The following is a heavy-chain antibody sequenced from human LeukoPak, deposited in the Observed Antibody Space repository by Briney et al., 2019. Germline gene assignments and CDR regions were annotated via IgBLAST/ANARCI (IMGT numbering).Heavy chain of an antibody. CDR2: IKKDGSEK. CDR3: ASILWLYYYGRGGAFDI. Sequence: GALRLSCAASGFTFSSYAMSWVRQAPGKGLEWVANIKKDGSEKYYVDSVEGRFTISRDNAKNSLYLQMSSLRAEDTAVYYCASILWLYYYGRGGAFDIWGQGTMVTVSS. V-gene: IGHV3-7*01. CDR1: GFTFSSYA. J-gene: IGHJ3*02. D-gene: IGHD3-10*02.